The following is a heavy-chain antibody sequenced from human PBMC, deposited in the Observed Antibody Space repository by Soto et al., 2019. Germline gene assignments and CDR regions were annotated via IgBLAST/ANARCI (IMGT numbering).Heavy chain of an antibody. D-gene: IGHD6-13*01. CDR2: INHSGST. CDR1: GGSFIGYY. V-gene: IGHV4-34*01. CDR3: ARFTAAAGSRYYYYYGMDV. Sequence: ETLSLTWDVYGGSFIGYYCGWIRQAPGKGLEWIGEINHSGSTNYNPSLKSRVTISVDTSKNQFSLKLSSVTAADTAVYYCARFTAAAGSRYYYYYGMDVWGQGTTVT. J-gene: IGHJ6*02.